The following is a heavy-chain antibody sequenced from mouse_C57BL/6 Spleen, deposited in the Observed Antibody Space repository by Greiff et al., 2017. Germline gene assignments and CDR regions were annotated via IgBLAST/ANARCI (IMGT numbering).Heavy chain of an antibody. D-gene: IGHD2-3*01. CDR3: AVCDGYYVGY. CDR1: GYTFTSYW. Sequence: QVQLKQPGAELVMPGASVKLSCKASGYTFTSYWMHWVKQRPGQGLEWIGEIDPSDSYTNYNQKFKGKSTLTVDKSSSTAYMQLSSLTSEDSEVYYSAVCDGYYVGYWGQGTTLTVSS. J-gene: IGHJ2*01. V-gene: IGHV1-69*01. CDR2: IDPSDSYT.